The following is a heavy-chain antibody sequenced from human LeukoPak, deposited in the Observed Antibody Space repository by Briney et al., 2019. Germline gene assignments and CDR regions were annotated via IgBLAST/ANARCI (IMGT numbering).Heavy chain of an antibody. V-gene: IGHV4-34*01. J-gene: IGHJ4*01. D-gene: IGHD6-19*01. Sequence: PGGSLRLSCAASGFTFSNYAMSWVRQAPGKGLEWIGEINHRGSTSYNPSLKSRLTISKDKFKNQFSLKLTSVTVADTAVYFCARVKAVAGTLPHLLDYWGQGTLVTVSS. CDR3: ARVKAVAGTLPHLLDY. CDR1: GFTFSNYA. CDR2: INHRGST.